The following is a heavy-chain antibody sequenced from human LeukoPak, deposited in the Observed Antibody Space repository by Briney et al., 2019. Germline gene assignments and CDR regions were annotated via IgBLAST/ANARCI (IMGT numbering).Heavy chain of an antibody. CDR2: ISSSSSTI. D-gene: IGHD2-15*01. V-gene: IGHV3-48*04. CDR3: ARGYCSGGSCYSRVFDY. CDR1: GFTFSSYS. Sequence: GGSLRLSCAASGFTFSSYSMNWVRQAPGKGLEWVSYISSSSSTIYYADSVKGRFTISRDNAKNSLYLQMNSLRAEDTAVYYCARGYCSGGSCYSRVFDYWGQGTLVTVSS. J-gene: IGHJ4*02.